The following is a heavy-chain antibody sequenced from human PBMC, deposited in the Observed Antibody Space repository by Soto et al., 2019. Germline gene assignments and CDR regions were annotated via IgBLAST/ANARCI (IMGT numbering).Heavy chain of an antibody. J-gene: IGHJ4*02. Sequence: GASVKVSCKASGYKFINHYIHWVRQAPGVGLEWMGIINPNGGGTDYAQKFQGRVTMTTDTYASTVHMDLLSLTSDDTAVYFCATYYFGSGSYYRFDNWGQGTLVTVSS. D-gene: IGHD3-10*01. CDR1: GYKFINHY. V-gene: IGHV1-46*01. CDR3: ATYYFGSGSYYRFDN. CDR2: INPNGGGT.